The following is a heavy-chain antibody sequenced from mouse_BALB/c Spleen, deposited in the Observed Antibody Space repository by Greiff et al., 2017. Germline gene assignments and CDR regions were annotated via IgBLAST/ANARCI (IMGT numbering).Heavy chain of an antibody. D-gene: IGHD1-1*01. CDR2: IRNKANGYTT. Sequence: DVKLVESGGGLVQPGGSLRLSCATSGFTFTDYYMSWVRQPPGKALEWLGFIRNKANGYTTEYSASVKGRFTISRDNSQSILYLQMNTLRAEDSATYYCARGDYYYFDYWGQGTTLTVSS. V-gene: IGHV7-3*02. J-gene: IGHJ2*01. CDR1: GFTFTDYY. CDR3: ARGDYYYFDY.